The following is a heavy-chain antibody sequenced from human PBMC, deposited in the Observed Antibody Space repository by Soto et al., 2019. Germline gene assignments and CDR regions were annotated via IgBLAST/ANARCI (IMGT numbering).Heavy chain of an antibody. D-gene: IGHD7-27*01. CDR1: GFILSDCA. J-gene: IGHJ6*03. V-gene: IGHV3-48*01. CDR3: ARDLSWGSNWYYYMDV. Sequence: EVQLVESGGGLVQPGGSLRLSCATSGFILSDCAMNWVRQAPGKGLEWVSYISSSSSVIDYADSVKGRFTVSRDNDRNSLYLQINSLRAEDTAVYYCARDLSWGSNWYYYMDVWGKGTTVTVSS. CDR2: ISSSSSVI.